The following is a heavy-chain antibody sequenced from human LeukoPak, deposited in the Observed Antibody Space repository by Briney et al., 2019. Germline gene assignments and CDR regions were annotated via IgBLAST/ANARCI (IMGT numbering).Heavy chain of an antibody. CDR1: GGSISSYY. J-gene: IGHJ5*02. V-gene: IGHV4-59*01. Sequence: SATLSLTCTVSGGSISSYYWSWIRQPPGKGLEWIGYVYYSGSTNYNPSLKSRVTISVDTSKNQFSLKLSSVTAADTAVYYCARDKLSFGSRYNWFDPWGQGSLVTVSS. CDR2: VYYSGST. CDR3: ARDKLSFGSRYNWFDP. D-gene: IGHD3-16*01.